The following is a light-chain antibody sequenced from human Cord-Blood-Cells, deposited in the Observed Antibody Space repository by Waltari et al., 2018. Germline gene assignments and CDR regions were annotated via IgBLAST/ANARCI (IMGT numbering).Light chain of an antibody. Sequence: QSALTQPASVSGSPGQSITISCTGTSSDVGGYNYVSWYQQHPAKAPKLMIYDVSNRPSGDSNRFSGSRSGNTASRTISGLQAEDEADYYCSSYTSSSTLVFGGGTKLTVL. CDR2: DVS. V-gene: IGLV2-14*01. CDR1: SSDVGGYNY. CDR3: SSYTSSSTLV. J-gene: IGLJ2*01.